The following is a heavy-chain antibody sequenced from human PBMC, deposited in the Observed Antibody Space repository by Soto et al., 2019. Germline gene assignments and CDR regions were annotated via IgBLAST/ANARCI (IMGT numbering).Heavy chain of an antibody. CDR1: GGTFSSYA. V-gene: IGHV1-69*13. CDR2: IIPIFGTA. Sequence: ASVKVSCKVSGGTFSSYAISWVRQAPGQGLEWMGGIIPIFGTANYAQKFQGRVTITADESTSTAYMELSSLRSEDTAVYYCAKGRFLEWLRRYYGMDVWGQGTTVTVSS. D-gene: IGHD3-3*01. CDR3: AKGRFLEWLRRYYGMDV. J-gene: IGHJ6*02.